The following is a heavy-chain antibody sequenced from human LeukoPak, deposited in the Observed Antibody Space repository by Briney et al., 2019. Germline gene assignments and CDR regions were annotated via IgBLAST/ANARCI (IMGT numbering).Heavy chain of an antibody. CDR3: ARGLYDYVWGSYRENYYFDY. V-gene: IGHV4-59*01. Sequence: PSETLSLTCTVSGGSISSYYWSWIRQPPGKGLEWIGYIYYSGSTNYNPSLESRVTISVDTSKNQFSLKLSSVTAADTAVYYCARGLYDYVWGSYRENYYFDYWGQGTLVTVSS. CDR2: IYYSGST. J-gene: IGHJ4*02. D-gene: IGHD3-16*02. CDR1: GGSISSYY.